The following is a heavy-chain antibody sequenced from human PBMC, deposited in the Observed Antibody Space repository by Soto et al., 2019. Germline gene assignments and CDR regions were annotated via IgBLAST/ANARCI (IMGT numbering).Heavy chain of an antibody. CDR2: IYYSGST. D-gene: IGHD3-10*01. V-gene: IGHV4-31*03. CDR3: AREPGV. CDR1: XXXXXXXXXX. J-gene: IGHJ4*02. Sequence: QVQLQESGPGLVKPSQTLSLTCTXSXXXXXXXXXXXXXXRQHQGKGLELIGYIYYSGSTYYNPSLKSXXXXXVDTSKXXXXXXXXXXXAADTAVYYCAREPGVWGQGSLVTVSS.